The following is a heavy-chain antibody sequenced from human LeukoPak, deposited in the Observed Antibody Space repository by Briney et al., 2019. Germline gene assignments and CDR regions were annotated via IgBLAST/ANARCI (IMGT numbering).Heavy chain of an antibody. CDR2: ISGSGGST. CDR3: AKSIWSGYSSFDY. V-gene: IGHV3-23*01. D-gene: IGHD3-3*01. CDR1: GFTFSSYA. J-gene: IGHJ4*02. Sequence: PGGSLRLSCAASGFTFSSYAMSWVRQAPGKGLEWVSVISGSGGSTYYADPVKGRFTISRDNSKNTLYLQMNSLRAEDTAVYYCAKSIWSGYSSFDYWGQGTLVTVSS.